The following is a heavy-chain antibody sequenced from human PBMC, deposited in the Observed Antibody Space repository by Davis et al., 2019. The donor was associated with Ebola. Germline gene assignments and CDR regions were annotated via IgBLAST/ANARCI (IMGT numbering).Heavy chain of an antibody. CDR2: LYYRGST. V-gene: IGHV4-59*01. CDR3: ARVPVHSSSWYGYYYYGMDV. CDR1: GGSISSYY. Sequence: SETLSLTCTVSGGSISSYYWSWIRQPPGKGLEWIGYLYYRGSTNYNPSLKSRVTISVDTSKNQFSLKLSSVTAADTAVYYCARVPVHSSSWYGYYYYGMDVWGQGTTVTVSS. J-gene: IGHJ6*02. D-gene: IGHD6-13*01.